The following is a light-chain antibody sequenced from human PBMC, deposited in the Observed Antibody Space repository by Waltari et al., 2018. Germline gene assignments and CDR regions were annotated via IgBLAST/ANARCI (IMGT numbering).Light chain of an antibody. CDR3: QQYVSTPST. Sequence: DIQMTQSPSSLSASVGDRVTISCRASQSITGYLNWYQQKPGQAPKLLVYTASSLQSGIPLRFSGSGSGTDFTLTISSLQPEDFATYYCQQYVSTPSTFGQGTRLEIK. V-gene: IGKV1-39*01. CDR1: QSITGY. CDR2: TAS. J-gene: IGKJ5*01.